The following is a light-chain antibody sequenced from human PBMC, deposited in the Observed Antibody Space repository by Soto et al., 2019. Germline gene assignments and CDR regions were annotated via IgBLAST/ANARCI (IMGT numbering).Light chain of an antibody. CDR1: SSDVGAYNY. Sequence: QSALTQPPSASGSPGQSVTISCTGTSSDVGAYNYVSWYQQHPGRAPKLMIYEVSKRPSGVPDRFSGSKSGNTASLTVSGLRAEDEADYYCSSYAGSNNLGVFGGGTKLTVL. V-gene: IGLV2-8*01. J-gene: IGLJ2*01. CDR2: EVS. CDR3: SSYAGSNNLGV.